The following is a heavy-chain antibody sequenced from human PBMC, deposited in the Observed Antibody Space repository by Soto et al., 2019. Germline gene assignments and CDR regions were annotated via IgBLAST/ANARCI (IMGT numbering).Heavy chain of an antibody. Sequence: VGSLRLSCAASGFTFSSYGMHWVRQAPGKGLEWVAVISYDGSNKYYADSVKGRFTISRDNSKNTLYLQMNSLRAEDTAVYYCAKPSRITIFGVVDYFDYWGQGTLVTVSS. CDR3: AKPSRITIFGVVDYFDY. J-gene: IGHJ4*02. D-gene: IGHD3-3*01. V-gene: IGHV3-30*18. CDR1: GFTFSSYG. CDR2: ISYDGSNK.